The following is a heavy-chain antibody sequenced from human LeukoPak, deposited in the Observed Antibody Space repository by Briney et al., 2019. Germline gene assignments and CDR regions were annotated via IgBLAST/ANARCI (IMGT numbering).Heavy chain of an antibody. V-gene: IGHV3-23*01. J-gene: IGHJ4*02. CDR1: GFTFSSYA. D-gene: IGHD6-19*01. CDR2: ISGSGGST. CDR3: AKGSEAVAGTFDY. Sequence: GGSLRLSCAASGFTFSSYAMSCVREAPGKGLEWVSAISGSGGSTYYADSVKGRFTISRDNSKNTLYLQMNSLRAEDTAVYYCAKGSEAVAGTFDYWGQGTLVTVSS.